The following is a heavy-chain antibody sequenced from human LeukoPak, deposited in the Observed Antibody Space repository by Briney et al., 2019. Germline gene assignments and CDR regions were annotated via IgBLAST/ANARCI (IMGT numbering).Heavy chain of an antibody. CDR1: GYTLTELS. Sequence: ASVKVSCKVSGYTLTELSMHWVRQAPGKGLEWMGGFDPEDGETIYAQKSQGRVTMTTDTSTSTAYMELRSLRSDYTAVYYCARERDGYKGLLDYWGQGTLVTVSS. V-gene: IGHV1-24*01. CDR2: FDPEDGET. CDR3: ARERDGYKGLLDY. D-gene: IGHD5-24*01. J-gene: IGHJ4*02.